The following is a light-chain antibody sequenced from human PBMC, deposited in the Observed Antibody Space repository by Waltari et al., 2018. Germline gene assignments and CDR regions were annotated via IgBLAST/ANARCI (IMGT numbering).Light chain of an antibody. V-gene: IGLV1-44*01. CDR2: ANY. J-gene: IGLJ6*01. CDR3: ATWDDSLSGRV. Sequence: QSVLTQPPSTSGTPGQRVTISCSGSTSTLGTTTATWYQLLPGTAPKTVIFANYHRPSGVPDRFSASKSGTSASLVISELQSEDEADYFCATWDDSLSGRVFGSGTKVTVL. CDR1: TSTLGTTT.